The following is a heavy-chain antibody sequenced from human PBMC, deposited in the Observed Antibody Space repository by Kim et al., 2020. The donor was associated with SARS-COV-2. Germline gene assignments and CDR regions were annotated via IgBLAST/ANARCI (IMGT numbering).Heavy chain of an antibody. V-gene: IGHV4-4*02. CDR1: GGSISSSNW. Sequence: SETLSLTCAVSGGSISSSNWWSWVRQPPGKGLGWIGEIYHSGSTNYNPSLKSRVTISVDKSKNPFSLKLSSVTAADTAVYYCARAPKYYGSGSYYKGNWFDPWGQGTLVTVSS. J-gene: IGHJ5*02. CDR3: ARAPKYYGSGSYYKGNWFDP. CDR2: IYHSGST. D-gene: IGHD3-10*01.